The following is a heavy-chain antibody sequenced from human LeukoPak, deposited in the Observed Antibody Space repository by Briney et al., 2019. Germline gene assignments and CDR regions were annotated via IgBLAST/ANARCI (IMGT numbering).Heavy chain of an antibody. Sequence: GGFLRLSCAASGFTFSNYWMHWVRQAPGKGLVWVSRINSDGTTTNYADSVRGRFTISRDNSKNTLYLQMNSLRAEDTAVYYCAKDPLSTPYYGMDVWGQGTTVTVSS. CDR2: INSDGTTT. CDR1: GFTFSNYW. D-gene: IGHD3-9*01. J-gene: IGHJ6*02. V-gene: IGHV3-74*01. CDR3: AKDPLSTPYYGMDV.